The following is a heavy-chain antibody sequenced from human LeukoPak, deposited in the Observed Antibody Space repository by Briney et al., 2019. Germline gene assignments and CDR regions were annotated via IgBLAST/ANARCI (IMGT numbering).Heavy chain of an antibody. Sequence: PGGSLRLSCAASGFTFSSYAMSWVRQPPGKGLEWIEEINHSGSTNYNPSLKSRVTISVDTSKNQFSLKLSSATAADTAVYYCARGTQQQFEYYFDYWGQGTLVTVSS. V-gene: IGHV4-34*01. J-gene: IGHJ4*02. CDR2: INHSGST. CDR3: ARGTQQQFEYYFDY. D-gene: IGHD6-13*01. CDR1: GFTFSSYA.